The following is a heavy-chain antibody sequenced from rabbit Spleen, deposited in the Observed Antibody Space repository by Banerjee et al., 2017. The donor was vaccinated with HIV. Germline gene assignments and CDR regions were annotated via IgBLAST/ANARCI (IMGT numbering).Heavy chain of an antibody. CDR2: IYAGSTGTT. Sequence: QSLEESGGDLVKPGASLTLTCTASGFSFSSIHWIYWVRQAPGKGLEWIGTIYAGSTGTTDYASWAKGRFTISKTSLTTVTLQMTSLTAADTATYFCARNFDLWGPGTLVTVS. J-gene: IGHJ4*01. V-gene: IGHV1S40*01. CDR1: GFSFSSIHW. CDR3: ARNFDL.